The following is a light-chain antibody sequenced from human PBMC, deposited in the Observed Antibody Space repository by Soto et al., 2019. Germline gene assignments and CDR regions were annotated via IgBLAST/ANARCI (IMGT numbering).Light chain of an antibody. CDR3: QQYGSSPTWT. J-gene: IGKJ1*01. V-gene: IGKV3-20*01. Sequence: EIVMTQSPATLSVSPGERATLSCRASQSISSNSLAWYQQKPGQAPRLLIYGASTRATGIPDRFSGSGSGTDFTLTISRLEPEDSAVYYCQQYGSSPTWTFGQGTKVDI. CDR1: QSISSNS. CDR2: GAS.